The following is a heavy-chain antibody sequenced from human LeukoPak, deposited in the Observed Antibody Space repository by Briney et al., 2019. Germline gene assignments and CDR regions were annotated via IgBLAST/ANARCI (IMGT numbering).Heavy chain of an antibody. J-gene: IGHJ6*01. CDR2: INHSGST. CDR1: GGSFSGYY. V-gene: IGHV4-34*01. CDR3: ARFLPSSGSSSWPYYYDNGMDL. D-gene: IGHD6-13*01. Sequence: SETLSLTRAVYGGSFSGYYWSWIRPPPGEGREWIGEINHSGSTNYNPSLKSRVTISVDTSKNQFSLRLSSVTAADTAVYYCARFLPSSGSSSWPYYYDNGMDLWGQGTAVTVSS.